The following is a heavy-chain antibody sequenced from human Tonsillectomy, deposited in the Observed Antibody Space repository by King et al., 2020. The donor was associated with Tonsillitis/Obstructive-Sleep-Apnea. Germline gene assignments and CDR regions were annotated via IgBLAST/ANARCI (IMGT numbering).Heavy chain of an antibody. V-gene: IGHV3-33*06. D-gene: IGHD2-15*01. J-gene: IGHJ6*02. CDR1: GFTFRSYG. CDR2: IWYDGINK. Sequence: VQLVESGGGVVQPGRSLRLACAGSGFTFRSYGMHWVRQAPGKGLEWVAVIWYDGINKYYADSVKGRFTISRDNSNNTLYLQMHSLRAEDTAVYYCAKDPVYCSVGSCYSGYYYYGMDVWGQGTTVTVSS. CDR3: AKDPVYCSVGSCYSGYYYYGMDV.